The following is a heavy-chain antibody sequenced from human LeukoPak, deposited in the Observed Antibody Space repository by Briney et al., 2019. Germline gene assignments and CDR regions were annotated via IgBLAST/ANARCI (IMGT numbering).Heavy chain of an antibody. CDR3: ARVRCSSTSCYSRSTFDI. D-gene: IGHD2-2*02. Sequence: SETLSLTCTVSGSSIGTYSWSWIRQPPGKGLEWIGYIYYTGSTNYNPSLKSRVTISVDTSKNQFSLKLSSVTAADTAVYYCARVRCSSTSCYSRSTFDIWGQGTMVTVSS. J-gene: IGHJ3*02. CDR2: IYYTGST. CDR1: GSSIGTYS. V-gene: IGHV4-59*01.